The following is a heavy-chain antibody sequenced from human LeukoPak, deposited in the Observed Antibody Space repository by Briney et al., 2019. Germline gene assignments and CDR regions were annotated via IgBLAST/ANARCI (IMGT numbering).Heavy chain of an antibody. J-gene: IGHJ4*02. V-gene: IGHV4-39*07. CDR3: ARGNILTGYCFDF. CDR2: IYYSGST. Sequence: SETLSLTCTVSGGSISSSSYYWGWIRQPPGKGLEWIGSIYYSGSTYYNPSLKSRATISTDTSKNQFSLRLSSVTAADTAVYYCARGNILTGYCFDFWGQGALVTVSS. D-gene: IGHD3-9*01. CDR1: GGSISSSSYY.